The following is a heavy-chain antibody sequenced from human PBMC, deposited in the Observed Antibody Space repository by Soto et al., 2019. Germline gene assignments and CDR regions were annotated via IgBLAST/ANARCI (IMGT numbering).Heavy chain of an antibody. J-gene: IGHJ4*02. D-gene: IGHD3-10*01. CDR1: GYTFTSYG. V-gene: IGHV1-18*01. CDR3: ASGAVRGYYFDS. Sequence: QVQLVQSGAEVKKPGASVKVSCKASGYTFTSYGISWVRQAPGQGLEWMGWISAYNGNTNYAQKLQGRVTMTTDTAKSTDDMELRSLRSADTAVYYCASGAVRGYYFDSWGQGTLVTVSS. CDR2: ISAYNGNT.